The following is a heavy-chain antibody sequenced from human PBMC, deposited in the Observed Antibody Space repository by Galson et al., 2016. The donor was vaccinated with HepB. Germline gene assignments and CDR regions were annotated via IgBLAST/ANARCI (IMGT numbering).Heavy chain of an antibody. J-gene: IGHJ4*02. Sequence: SLRLSCAASGFEFNIYWMYWVRQPPGKGLVWVSRINSDGSDTKYADSVKGRFTVSRDNAKSMMYLQIDSLRVDDTAVYYCARQPRRYSSSEVLDYWGQGMLVSVSS. D-gene: IGHD4-11*01. CDR3: ARQPRRYSSSEVLDY. CDR1: GFEFNIYW. V-gene: IGHV3-74*03. CDR2: INSDGSDT.